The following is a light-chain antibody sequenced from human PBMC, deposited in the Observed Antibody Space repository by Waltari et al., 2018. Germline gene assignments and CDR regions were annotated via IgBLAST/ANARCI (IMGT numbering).Light chain of an antibody. J-gene: IGKJ2*01. Sequence: DIVMTQSPDSLAVSLGERATINCKSSQSVLYNSNNKNYLAWYQQKPGLPPKLLIYWASTRESGVPDRFSGSGSGTDFTLTISSLQAEDVAVYYCQQYYSTPPTFGQGTKLEIK. V-gene: IGKV4-1*01. CDR2: WAS. CDR1: QSVLYNSNNKNY. CDR3: QQYYSTPPT.